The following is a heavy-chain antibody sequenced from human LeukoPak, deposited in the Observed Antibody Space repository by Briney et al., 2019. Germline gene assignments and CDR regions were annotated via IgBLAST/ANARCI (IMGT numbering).Heavy chain of an antibody. D-gene: IGHD1-26*01. CDR3: AKTLSGSYYYGMDV. CDR1: GFTFSSYA. J-gene: IGHJ6*02. CDR2: ISVSGGST. Sequence: QPGGSLRLSCAASGFTFSSYAMSWVRQAPGKGLEWVSAISVSGGSTYYADSVKGRFTISRDNSKNTLYLQMNSLRAEDTAVYYCAKTLSGSYYYGMDVWGQGTTVTVSS. V-gene: IGHV3-23*01.